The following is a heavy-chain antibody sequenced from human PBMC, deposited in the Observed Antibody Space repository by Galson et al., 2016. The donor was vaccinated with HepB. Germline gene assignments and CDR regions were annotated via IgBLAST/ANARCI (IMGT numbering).Heavy chain of an antibody. D-gene: IGHD6-13*01. CDR3: ARAAGIAASSPPDY. Sequence: SLRLSCAASGFLFDSYGMSWVRQAPGKGLEWVSGINWSGGNTGSADSVKDRFIISRDSAHNSLYLQMNSLRAEDTAIYHCARAAGIAASSPPDYWGQGILVTVSS. J-gene: IGHJ4*02. CDR2: INWSGGNT. CDR1: GFLFDSYG. V-gene: IGHV3-20*01.